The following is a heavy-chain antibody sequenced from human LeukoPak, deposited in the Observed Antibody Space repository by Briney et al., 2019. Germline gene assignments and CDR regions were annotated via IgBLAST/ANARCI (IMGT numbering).Heavy chain of an antibody. CDR1: GFAFDDYG. Sequence: GGSLRLSCAASGFAFDDYGMSWVRQAPGKGLEWVSGINWNGGSTGYADSVKGRFTISRDNAKNSLYLQMNSLRAEDTALYYCARVPPTTGYYDSSGYYYFDYWGQGTLVTVSS. D-gene: IGHD3-22*01. V-gene: IGHV3-20*04. CDR3: ARVPPTTGYYDSSGYYYFDY. J-gene: IGHJ4*02. CDR2: INWNGGST.